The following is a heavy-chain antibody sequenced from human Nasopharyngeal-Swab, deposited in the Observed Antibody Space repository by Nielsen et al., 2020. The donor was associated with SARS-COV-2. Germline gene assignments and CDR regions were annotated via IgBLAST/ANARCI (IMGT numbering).Heavy chain of an antibody. CDR1: GGSISSSSYY. Sequence: GSLRFSCTVSGGSISSSSYYWGWIRQPPGKGLEWIGSIYYSGSTYYNPSLKSRVTISVDTSKNQFSLKLSSVTAADTAVYYCARLLTIFGVVSAAIDYWGTGTTVTVSS. CDR3: ARLLTIFGVVSAAIDY. J-gene: IGHJ6*04. D-gene: IGHD3-3*01. CDR2: IYYSGST. V-gene: IGHV4-39*01.